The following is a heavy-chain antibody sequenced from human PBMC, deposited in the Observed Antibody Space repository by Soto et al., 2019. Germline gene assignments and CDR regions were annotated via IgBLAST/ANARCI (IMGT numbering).Heavy chain of an antibody. V-gene: IGHV2-5*01. CDR2: IYGNDDK. CDR3: XHRLMGGPNFXY. J-gene: IGHJ4*02. Sequence: SGPTLVNPTQTLTLTCTFSGFSLSTSAVDVGWIRQPPGKALEWLAVIYGNDDKHYSPSLKSRLTVTKDTSKNQVVLTMTNMDPVDTATYYCXHRLMGGPNFXYWGQGTLVXVSS. CDR1: GFSLSTSAVD. D-gene: IGHD2-8*01.